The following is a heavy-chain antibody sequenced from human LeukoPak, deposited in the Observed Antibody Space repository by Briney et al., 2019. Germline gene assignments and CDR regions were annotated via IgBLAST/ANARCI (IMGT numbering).Heavy chain of an antibody. Sequence: PSETLSLTCTVSGGSISSGGYYWSWIRQPPGKGLEWIGYIYYSGSTYYNPSLKSRVTISVDTSKNQFSLKLSSVTAADTAVYYCARVSPRLHITGTKEGYFDYWGQGTLVTVSS. J-gene: IGHJ4*02. CDR2: IYYSGST. CDR3: ARVSPRLHITGTKEGYFDY. D-gene: IGHD1-7*01. V-gene: IGHV4-30-4*01. CDR1: GGSISSGGYY.